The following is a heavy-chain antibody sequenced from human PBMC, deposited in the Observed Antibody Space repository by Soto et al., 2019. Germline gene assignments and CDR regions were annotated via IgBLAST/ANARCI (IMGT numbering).Heavy chain of an antibody. Sequence: SVEVAFKASRFTLTSSSVQLLRHSRGQRLELIGLIVVGIGNTNYAQNFQERVTITRDMSTSTAYMELSSLRSEDTAVYYCAPFRGPLGMEVCGEGHTVNVS. J-gene: IGHJ6*01. D-gene: IGHD3-16*01. CDR1: RFTLTSSS. CDR2: IVVGIGNT. V-gene: IGHV1-58*01. CDR3: APFRGPLGMEV.